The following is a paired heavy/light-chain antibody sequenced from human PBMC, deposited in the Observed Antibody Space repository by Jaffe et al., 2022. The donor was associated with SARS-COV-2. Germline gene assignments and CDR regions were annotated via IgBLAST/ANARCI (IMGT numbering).Heavy chain of an antibody. CDR3: ARDALGYSSSWNWFDP. D-gene: IGHD6-13*01. CDR1: GGSITSGSYY. V-gene: IGHV4-61*02. J-gene: IGHJ5*02. CDR2: IYTSGST. Sequence: QVQLQESGPGLVKPAQTLSLTCTVSGGSITSGSYYWSWIRQPAGKGLEWIGLIYTSGSTNYNPSLKSRVTISVDTSKNQFSLKLSSVTAADTAVYYCARDALGYSSSWNWFDPWGQGTLVTVSS.
Light chain of an antibody. V-gene: IGKV1-39*01. Sequence: DIQMTQSPSSLSASVGDRVTITCRASRTISSYLNWYQQKPGKAPKPLIYAASSLQSGVPSRFSGSGSGTDFTLTINSLQPEDFATYYCQQSYSTPYTFGQGTKLEIK. J-gene: IGKJ2*01. CDR1: RTISSY. CDR3: QQSYSTPYT. CDR2: AAS.